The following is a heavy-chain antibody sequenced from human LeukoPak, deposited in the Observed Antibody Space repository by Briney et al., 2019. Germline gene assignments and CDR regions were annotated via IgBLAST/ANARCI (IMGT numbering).Heavy chain of an antibody. CDR3: ARARDYYDSSGYYPFDWFDP. V-gene: IGHV1-2*02. D-gene: IGHD3-22*01. CDR2: INPNSGGT. J-gene: IGHJ5*02. CDR1: GYTFTGYY. Sequence: ASVKVSCKASGYTFTGYYMHWVRQAPGQGLEWMGWINPNSGGTNYAQKFQGRITMTRDTSISTAYMELSRLRSDDTAVYYCARARDYYDSSGYYPFDWFDPWGQGTLVTVSS.